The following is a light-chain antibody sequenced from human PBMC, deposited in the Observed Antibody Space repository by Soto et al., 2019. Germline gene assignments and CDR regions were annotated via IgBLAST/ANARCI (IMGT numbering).Light chain of an antibody. J-gene: IGKJ1*01. Sequence: DIQMTQSRSTLSASVGERVAISWRARQSSSSWLDWYQQKPGKAPKLLIYDASSLESGVPSRSRGRGSGTEFTLTISSLQTDDFATYYCQQYPSFSRTFGQGTKVDIK. CDR1: QSSSSW. CDR2: DAS. CDR3: QQYPSFSRT. V-gene: IGKV1-5*01.